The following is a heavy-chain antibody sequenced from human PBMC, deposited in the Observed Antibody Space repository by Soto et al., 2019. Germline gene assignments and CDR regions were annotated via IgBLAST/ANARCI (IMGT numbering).Heavy chain of an antibody. CDR1: DFTITNAW. V-gene: IGHV3-15*07. J-gene: IGHJ6*02. D-gene: IGHD1-26*01. Sequence: EVQLVESGGGLVKPGWSLRLSCAAADFTITNAWMNWVRQAPGKGLEWVGRIKTKAEGGATDYAAHRKGRFTISRDDSRNTLFLQMNSLKTEDTAVYYCTTGSGEGVWGQGATVTVSS. CDR2: IKTKAEGGAT. CDR3: TTGSGEGV.